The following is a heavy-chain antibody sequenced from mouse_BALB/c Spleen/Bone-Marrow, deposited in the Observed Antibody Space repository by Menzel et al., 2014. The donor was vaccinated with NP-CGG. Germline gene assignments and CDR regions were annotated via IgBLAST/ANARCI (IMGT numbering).Heavy chain of an antibody. D-gene: IGHD2-1*01. J-gene: IGHJ3*01. CDR2: INPSNGGT. CDR1: GYTFTSYY. V-gene: IGHV1S81*02. Sequence: VQLQESGAELVKPGASVKLSCKASGYTFTSYYIYWVKQRPEQGLEWIGEINPSNGGTNFNEKFKSKATLTVDKSSSTAYMQLSSLTSEDSAVYYCTRSNGNWFAYWGQGTLVTVSA. CDR3: TRSNGNWFAY.